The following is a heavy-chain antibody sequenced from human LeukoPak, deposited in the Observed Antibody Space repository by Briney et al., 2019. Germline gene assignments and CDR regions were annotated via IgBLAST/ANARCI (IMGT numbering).Heavy chain of an antibody. CDR3: ARVTLSSPNWFDP. D-gene: IGHD2-2*01. CDR2: ISTSGSGA. CDR1: GFTFSDYY. J-gene: IGHJ5*02. Sequence: GGSLRLSCAASGFTFSDYYMSWIRQAPGKGLEWVSYISTSGSGAYYADSVKGRFTISRDNAKSSLYLQMNSLRAEDTAVYYCARVTLSSPNWFDPWGQGTLVTVSS. V-gene: IGHV3-11*04.